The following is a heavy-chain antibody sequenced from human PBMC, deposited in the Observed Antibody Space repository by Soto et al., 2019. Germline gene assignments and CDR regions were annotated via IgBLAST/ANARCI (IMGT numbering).Heavy chain of an antibody. Sequence: GASVKVSCKGSGFTFSNYGFNWVRQAPGQGLEWVGWVSAYNGYTKSAQNFQDRLIMTTDTSTNTAYMELRGLRPDDTALYYCARGTSIAVHEGPWGQGTLVTVSS. CDR3: ARGTSIAVHEGP. CDR1: GFTFSNYG. V-gene: IGHV1-18*01. CDR2: VSAYNGYT. D-gene: IGHD3-3*02. J-gene: IGHJ4*02.